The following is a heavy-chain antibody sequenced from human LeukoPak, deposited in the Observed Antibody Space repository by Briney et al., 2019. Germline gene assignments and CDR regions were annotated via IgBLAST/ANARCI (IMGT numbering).Heavy chain of an antibody. CDR3: AKDAQRGFDYSNSLEN. Sequence: PGKSLTLSCVASHFTFSHYGMHWVRQAPGKGLEWESVIWNDASNQYYADSVKGRFTISRDNSQNTVYLQMNSLRAEDTAVYYCAKDAQRGFDYSNSLENWGQGTLVIVSS. V-gene: IGHV3-33*06. CDR2: IWNDASNQ. J-gene: IGHJ4*02. CDR1: HFTFSHYG. D-gene: IGHD4-11*01.